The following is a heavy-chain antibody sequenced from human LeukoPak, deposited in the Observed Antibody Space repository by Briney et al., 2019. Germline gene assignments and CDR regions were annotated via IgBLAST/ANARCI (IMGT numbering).Heavy chain of an antibody. J-gene: IGHJ5*02. CDR1: GLKFTDAW. CDR3: AHTKDFFETAVP. V-gene: IGHV3-15*01. Sequence: KPGGSLRLSCVVSGLKFTDAWMSWVRQAPGKGLEWVGRLKSKGSGGTADYAAPVRGRFTISRDDSTSTVYLQMNSLKAEDTAVYFCAHTKDFFETAVPWGQGTQVTVSS. D-gene: IGHD2-21*02. CDR2: LKSKGSGGTA.